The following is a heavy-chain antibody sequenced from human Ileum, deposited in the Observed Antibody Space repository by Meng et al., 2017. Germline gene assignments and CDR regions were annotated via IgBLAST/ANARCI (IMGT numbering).Heavy chain of an antibody. D-gene: IGHD3-22*01. V-gene: IGHV4-4*02. CDR3: ATSNDRDVYYLGY. CDR1: GTW. CDR2: IFQSGRT. Sequence: QGDRQESGPRLVKPSGTLSLTCAVSGTWWSWVRQPPGKGLEWIGEIFQSGRTNYNPSLKSRVTISIDKSKSQISLQLSAVTAADTAVYSCATSNDRDVYYLGYWGQGTLVTVSS. J-gene: IGHJ4*02.